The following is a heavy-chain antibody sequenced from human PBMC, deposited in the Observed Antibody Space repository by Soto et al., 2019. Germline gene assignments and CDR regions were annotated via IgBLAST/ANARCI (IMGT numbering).Heavy chain of an antibody. J-gene: IGHJ4*02. CDR2: ISSSDTYI. CDR1: EFTFSSYS. D-gene: IGHD3-10*01. Sequence: EVQLVESGGGLVKPGGSLRLSCVASEFTFSSYSMNWVRQAPGKGLEWVSSISSSDTYIYYADSVKGRFTISRDNAKKSLYLQMNSRRAEDTAVYYCASNYHYSGRYRYYFPYWGQGTLVTVSS. V-gene: IGHV3-21*01. CDR3: ASNYHYSGRYRYYFPY.